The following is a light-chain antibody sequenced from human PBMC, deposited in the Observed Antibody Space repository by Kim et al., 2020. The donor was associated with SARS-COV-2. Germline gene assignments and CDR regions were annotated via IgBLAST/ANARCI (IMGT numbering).Light chain of an antibody. Sequence: APGERATLSGRASQSISIYLAWYQQKPGQAPRLLIYDASNRATGIPARFSGSGSGTDFTLSISSLEPEDFAVYYCQQRAHWPPLTFGGGTKVDIK. CDR1: QSISIY. CDR2: DAS. J-gene: IGKJ4*01. CDR3: QQRAHWPPLT. V-gene: IGKV3-11*01.